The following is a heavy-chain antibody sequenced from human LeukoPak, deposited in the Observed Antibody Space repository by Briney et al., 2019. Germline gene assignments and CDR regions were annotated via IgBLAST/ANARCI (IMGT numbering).Heavy chain of an antibody. Sequence: GGSLRLSCAASGFTVSSNYMSWVRQAPGKGLEWVSVIYSGGSTYYADSVKGRFTISRDNSKNTLYLQMNSLRAEDTAVYYCARGHIDSSGEFDYWGQGTLVTVSS. J-gene: IGHJ4*02. D-gene: IGHD6-19*01. V-gene: IGHV3-53*01. CDR1: GFTVSSNY. CDR3: ARGHIDSSGEFDY. CDR2: IYSGGST.